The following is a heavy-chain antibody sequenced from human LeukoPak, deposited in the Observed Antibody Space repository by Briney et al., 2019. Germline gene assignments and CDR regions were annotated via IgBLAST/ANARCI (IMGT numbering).Heavy chain of an antibody. Sequence: SETPSLTCTVSGGSISSYYWSWIRQPPGKGLEWIGYIYYSGSPNYNPSLKSRVTISVDTSKNQFSLKLSSVTAADTAVYYCARNIELDSWGQGTLVTVSS. CDR1: GGSISSYY. CDR3: ARNIELDS. J-gene: IGHJ4*02. CDR2: IYYSGSP. V-gene: IGHV4-59*01.